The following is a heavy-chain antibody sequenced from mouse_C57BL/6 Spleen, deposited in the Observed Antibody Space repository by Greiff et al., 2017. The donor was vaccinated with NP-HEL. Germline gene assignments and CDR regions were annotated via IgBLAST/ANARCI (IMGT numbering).Heavy chain of an antibody. Sequence: QVQLQQSGAELVRPGASVKLSCKASGYTFTDYYINWVKQRPGQGLEWIARIYPGSGNTYYNEKFKGKATLTAEKSSSTAYMQLSSLTSEDSAVYFCARSSNLLLNYWGQGTTLTVSS. CDR2: IYPGSGNT. D-gene: IGHD1-1*01. CDR1: GYTFTDYY. J-gene: IGHJ2*01. V-gene: IGHV1-76*01. CDR3: ARSSNLLLNY.